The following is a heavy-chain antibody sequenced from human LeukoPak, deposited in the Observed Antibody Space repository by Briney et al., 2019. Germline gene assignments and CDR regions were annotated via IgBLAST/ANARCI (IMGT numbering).Heavy chain of an antibody. J-gene: IGHJ4*02. CDR1: GFMFNTFG. CDR3: AKGRGTTVTSAANY. V-gene: IGHV3-23*01. D-gene: IGHD4-17*01. Sequence: GGSLRLSCAASGFMFNTFGMSWVRQAPGKGLEWVSSIGGSGDNTFYADSVKDRFTISRDNSKNTLFLQMNSLRAEDTAVYYCAKGRGTTVTSAANYWGQGTLVTVSS. CDR2: IGGSGDNT.